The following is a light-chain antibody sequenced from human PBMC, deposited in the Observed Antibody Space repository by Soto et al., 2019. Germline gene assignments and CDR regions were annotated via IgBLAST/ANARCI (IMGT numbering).Light chain of an antibody. Sequence: QSALTQPASVSGSPGQSITISCTGTSSDVGTYNLVSWYQQHPGKAPKLMIYEGSKRPSGVSYRFSGSKSGNTASLTISGLQAEDEADYYCCSYVGSSTVIFGGGTKVTVL. CDR2: EGS. J-gene: IGLJ2*01. CDR3: CSYVGSSTVI. V-gene: IGLV2-23*01. CDR1: SSDVGTYNL.